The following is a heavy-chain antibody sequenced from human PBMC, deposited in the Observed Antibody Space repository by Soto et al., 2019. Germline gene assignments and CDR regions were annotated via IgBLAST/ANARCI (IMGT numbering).Heavy chain of an antibody. D-gene: IGHD2-15*01. Sequence: QAQMVQSGAEVKKPGSSVKVSCKASGGTLSRYAISWVRLAPGQGLDWMGGIIPVFGTPKYAQKFQGRVTITADESTSTAYMELRSLRSEDTAVYYCARVSDCSGGGCYSSFDYWGQGTLVTVSS. CDR2: IIPVFGTP. CDR1: GGTLSRYA. CDR3: ARVSDCSGGGCYSSFDY. J-gene: IGHJ4*02. V-gene: IGHV1-69*01.